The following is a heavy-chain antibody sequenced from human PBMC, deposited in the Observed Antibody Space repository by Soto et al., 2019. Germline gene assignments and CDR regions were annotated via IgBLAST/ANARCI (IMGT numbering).Heavy chain of an antibody. J-gene: IGHJ2*01. D-gene: IGHD2-21*01. V-gene: IGHV1-3*01. CDR3: ARVPGYSIGDL. Sequence: QVQLVQSGAEVKKPGASVKVSCKASGYTFTSYAMHWVRQAPGQRLEWMGWINAGNGNTKYSQKFQGRVTITRDTSASTASMALSSLRSEDTAVYSCARVPGYSIGDLWGRGTLVTVSS. CDR2: INAGNGNT. CDR1: GYTFTSYA.